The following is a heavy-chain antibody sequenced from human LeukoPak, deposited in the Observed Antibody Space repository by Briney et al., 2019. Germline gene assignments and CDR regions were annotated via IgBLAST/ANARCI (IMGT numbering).Heavy chain of an antibody. Sequence: GWSLRLSCAASGFTFSSYSMNWVRQAPGKGLEWVSSISSSSSYIYYADSVKGRFTISRDNAKNSLYLQMNSLRAEDTAVYYCARDRSSRAVFDYWGQGTLVTVSS. J-gene: IGHJ4*02. CDR2: ISSSSSYI. CDR1: GFTFSSYS. CDR3: ARDRSSRAVFDY. V-gene: IGHV3-21*01. D-gene: IGHD6-13*01.